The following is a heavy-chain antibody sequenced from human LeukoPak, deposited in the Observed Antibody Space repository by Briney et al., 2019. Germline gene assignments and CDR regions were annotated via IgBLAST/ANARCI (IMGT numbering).Heavy chain of an antibody. CDR3: AREGGPYRPLDY. J-gene: IGHJ4*02. CDR2: IYYSGTT. Sequence: PSETLSLTCTVSGGSISSGDYYWSWIRQPPGKGLEWIGYIYYSGTTYCNPSLKSRVTILVDTSKNQFSLKLSSVTAADTAVYYCAREGGPYRPLDYSGQGTLVTVSS. CDR1: GGSISSGDYY. V-gene: IGHV4-30-4*01.